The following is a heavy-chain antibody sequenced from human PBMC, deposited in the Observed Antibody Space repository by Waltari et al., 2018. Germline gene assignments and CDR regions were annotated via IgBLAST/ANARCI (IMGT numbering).Heavy chain of an antibody. D-gene: IGHD3-10*01. CDR3: AKTSGGDYYYYYYMDV. CDR2: ISGRCGST. V-gene: IGHV3-23*04. Sequence: EVQLVESGGGLVQPGGSLRLSCAASGFTFSSYAMSWVRQAPGKGLEWVAAISGRCGSTYYADSVKGRFAISRDKSKNTLYLQMNSLRAEDTAVYYCAKTSGGDYYYYYYMDVWGKGTTVTVSS. J-gene: IGHJ6*03. CDR1: GFTFSSYA.